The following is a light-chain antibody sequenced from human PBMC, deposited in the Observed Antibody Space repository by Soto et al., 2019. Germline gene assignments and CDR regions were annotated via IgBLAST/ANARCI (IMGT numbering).Light chain of an antibody. J-gene: IGLJ1*01. CDR2: EVS. V-gene: IGLV2-23*02. CDR3: CSYARRTTPYV. CDR1: SSDVGSYNL. Sequence: QSALTQPASVSGSPGQSITISCTGTSSDVGSYNLVSWYQHHPGKAPKLMIYEVSERPSGVSNRFSGSKSGNTASLTISGLQAEDEADYYCCSYARRTTPYVFGTGTKLTVL.